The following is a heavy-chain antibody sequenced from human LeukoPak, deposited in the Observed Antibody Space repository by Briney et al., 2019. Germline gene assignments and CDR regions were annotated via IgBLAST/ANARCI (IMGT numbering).Heavy chain of an antibody. CDR2: VHYNGST. D-gene: IGHD3-10*01. CDR1: GGTMSRYY. J-gene: IGHJ5*02. V-gene: IGHV4-59*08. CDR3: ARQRSEVGLPGVVWFDP. Sequence: PSETLSLTCTVSGGTMSRYYWSWIRQPPGKRLEWIGFVHYNGSTSYNPSLKSRVTISIDTSKNQFSLKVTSVTAADTAVYYCARQRSEVGLPGVVWFDPWGQGTLVIVSS.